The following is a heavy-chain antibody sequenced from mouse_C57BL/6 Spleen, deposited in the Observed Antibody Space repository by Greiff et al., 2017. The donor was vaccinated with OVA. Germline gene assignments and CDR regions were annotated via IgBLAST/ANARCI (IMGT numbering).Heavy chain of an antibody. Sequence: DVHLVESGGGLVKPGGSLKLSCAASGFTFSSYAMSWVRQTPGQRLEWVATISDGGSYTYYPDNVKGRFTMSRDNAKNNLYLQMSHLKSEDTAMYDCARGPRVVRYFDYWGQGTTLTVSS. CDR2: ISDGGSYT. D-gene: IGHD2-14*01. CDR1: GFTFSSYA. J-gene: IGHJ2*01. V-gene: IGHV5-4*01. CDR3: ARGPRVVRYFDY.